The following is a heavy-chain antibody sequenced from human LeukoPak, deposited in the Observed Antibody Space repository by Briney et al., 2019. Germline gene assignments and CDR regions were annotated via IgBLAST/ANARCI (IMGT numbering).Heavy chain of an antibody. CDR2: ISGSGGST. Sequence: GGSLRLSCAASGFTFSSYAMSWVRQAPGKGLEWVSAISGSGGSTYYADSVKGRFTISRDNSKNTLYLQMNSLRAEDTAVYYCAKDPYYDSSGWYAFDIWGQGTMGTVSS. J-gene: IGHJ3*02. CDR1: GFTFSSYA. V-gene: IGHV3-23*01. D-gene: IGHD3-22*01. CDR3: AKDPYYDSSGWYAFDI.